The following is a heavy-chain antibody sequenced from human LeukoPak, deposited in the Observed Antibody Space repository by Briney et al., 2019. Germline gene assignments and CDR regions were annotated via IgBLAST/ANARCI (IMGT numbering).Heavy chain of an antibody. J-gene: IGHJ4*02. CDR1: GFTFSSYA. V-gene: IGHV3-30-3*01. Sequence: GGSLRFSCAASGFTFSSYAMHWVRQAPGKGLEWVAVISYDGSNKYYADSVKGRFTISRDNSKNTLYLQINSLSAEDTAVYYCARDWDLEYYFDYWGQGTLVTVSS. CDR3: ARDWDLEYYFDY. CDR2: ISYDGSNK. D-gene: IGHD1-26*01.